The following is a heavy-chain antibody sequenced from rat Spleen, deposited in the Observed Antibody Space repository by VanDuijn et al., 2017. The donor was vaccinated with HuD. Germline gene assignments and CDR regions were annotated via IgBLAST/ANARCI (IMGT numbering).Heavy chain of an antibody. CDR2: IVDDGSNT. CDR1: GFTFSDYT. CDR3: ATHGEYHYDGYYHPYYFDY. J-gene: IGHJ2*01. D-gene: IGHD1-12*03. Sequence: EVQLVESGGGLVQPGRSLKLSCSASGFTFSDYTMAWVRQAPKKGLEWVAAIVDDGSNTFYRDSVKGRFTISRNNAKSTLYLQVDSLRSEDTATYYCATHGEYHYDGYYHPYYFDYWGQGVMVSVSS. V-gene: IGHV5S10*01.